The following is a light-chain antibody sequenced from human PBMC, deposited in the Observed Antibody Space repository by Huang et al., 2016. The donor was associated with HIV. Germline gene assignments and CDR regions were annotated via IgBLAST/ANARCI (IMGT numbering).Light chain of an antibody. CDR1: QSLLHGNGYNY. CDR3: MQSLQTPGT. Sequence: DIVMIRSPLSLSVTPGEAASISCRSSQSLLHGNGYNYLEWYLQKPGQSPQLLIYSGSDRAPGVPARFSASGSGTDFSLTISSVEAEDIGIYYCMQSLQTPGTFGQGTRLDIK. CDR2: SGS. V-gene: IGKV2-28*01. J-gene: IGKJ5*01.